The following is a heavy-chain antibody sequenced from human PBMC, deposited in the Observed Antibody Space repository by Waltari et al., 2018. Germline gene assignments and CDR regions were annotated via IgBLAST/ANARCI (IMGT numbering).Heavy chain of an antibody. D-gene: IGHD6-6*01. Sequence: QLQLQESGPGLVTPSETLSLTCTVPGGSISNTTYSWGWIRQPPGKGLAWIGNIFYSGSTHSNPSLKSRVTVSVDTSKKQFSLKLSSVTATDTAVYYCARLEEQLGWDPWGQGTLVTVSS. CDR2: IFYSGST. V-gene: IGHV4-39*01. J-gene: IGHJ5*02. CDR3: ARLEEQLGWDP. CDR1: GGSISNTTYS.